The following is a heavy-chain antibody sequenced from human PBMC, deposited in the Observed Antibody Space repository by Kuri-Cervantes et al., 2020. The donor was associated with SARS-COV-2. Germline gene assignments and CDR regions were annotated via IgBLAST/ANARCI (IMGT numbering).Heavy chain of an antibody. Sequence: SETLSLTCAVYGGSFSGYYWSWIRQSPGKGLEWIGEINHSGSTNYNPSLKSRVTISVDTSKNQFSLKLSSVTAADTAVYYCARGSPSGWYRVYDYWGQGTLVTVSS. J-gene: IGHJ4*02. CDR2: INHSGST. D-gene: IGHD6-19*01. V-gene: IGHV4-34*01. CDR3: ARGSPSGWYRVYDY. CDR1: GGSFSGYY.